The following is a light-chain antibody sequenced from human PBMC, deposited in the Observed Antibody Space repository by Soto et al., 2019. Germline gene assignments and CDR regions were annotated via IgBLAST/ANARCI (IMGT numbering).Light chain of an antibody. V-gene: IGKV3-11*01. Sequence: EIVLTQSPATLSLSPGERATLSCRASQSVSSYLAWYQHKPGQAPRLLIYEGTNRATGIPASFSGSGSGTDFTLTISSLEPEDFAVYYCQHRSNWPLTFGGGTKVDI. CDR2: EGT. J-gene: IGKJ4*01. CDR1: QSVSSY. CDR3: QHRSNWPLT.